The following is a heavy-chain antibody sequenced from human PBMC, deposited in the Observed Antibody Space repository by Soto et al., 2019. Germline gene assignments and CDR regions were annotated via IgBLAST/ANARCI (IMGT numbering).Heavy chain of an antibody. CDR1: GGSISSYY. D-gene: IGHD1-26*01. V-gene: IGHV4-59*01. CDR3: ARKLWFSEPSPSFDP. CDR2: IYYGGNT. Sequence: QVQLQESGPGLVKPSETLSLTCRVSGGSISSYYWSWIRQPPGKGLEWIGYIYYGGNTNYNPSLKRSVTISEDTSKNQFSLKLRSVTTADTAVYYCARKLWFSEPSPSFDPWGQGTLVTVSS. J-gene: IGHJ5*02.